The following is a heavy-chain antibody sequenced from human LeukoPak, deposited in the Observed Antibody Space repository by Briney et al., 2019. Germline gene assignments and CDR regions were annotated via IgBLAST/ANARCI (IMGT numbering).Heavy chain of an antibody. D-gene: IGHD3-10*01. CDR3: AKGFTSSTRGDAFDI. V-gene: IGHV3-9*01. J-gene: IGHJ3*02. CDR2: ISWNSGSI. Sequence: PGRSLRLSCAASGFTFDDYAMHWVRQAPGKGLERVSGISWNSGSIGYADSVKGRFTISRDNAKNSLYLQMNSLRAEDTALYYCAKGFTSSTRGDAFDIWGQGTMVTVSS. CDR1: GFTFDDYA.